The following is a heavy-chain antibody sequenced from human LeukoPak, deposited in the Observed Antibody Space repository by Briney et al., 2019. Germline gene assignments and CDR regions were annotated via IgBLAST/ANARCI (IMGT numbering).Heavy chain of an antibody. CDR3: TRQQLVLDY. Sequence: PGGSLRLSCAASGFTFSNAWMSWVRQAPGKGLEWVGHIKSKTDGGTTDYVAPVKGTLPISRDDSKNTLYLQMNSLKTADTAVYFCTRQQLVLDYWGQGTLVTVSS. J-gene: IGHJ4*02. D-gene: IGHD6-13*01. CDR1: GFTFSNAW. CDR2: IKSKTDGGTT. V-gene: IGHV3-15*01.